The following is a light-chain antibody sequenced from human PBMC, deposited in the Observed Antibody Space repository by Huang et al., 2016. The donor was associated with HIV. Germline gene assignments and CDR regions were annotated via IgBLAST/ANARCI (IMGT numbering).Light chain of an antibody. V-gene: IGKV4-1*01. Sequence: DIEITQSPDSLVASLGETVTISCRSSQSVLYISKCNSKKNPRLEDHLAWYRQNPGQPPKLLIYWASTRDPGVPDRVSGSGTGTDFTRTISSLQVEDAATYFWQQYLRTPWTFGRGTKVQIK. CDR2: WAS. CDR1: QSVLYISKCNSKKNPRLEDH. CDR3: QQYLRTPWT. J-gene: IGKJ1*01.